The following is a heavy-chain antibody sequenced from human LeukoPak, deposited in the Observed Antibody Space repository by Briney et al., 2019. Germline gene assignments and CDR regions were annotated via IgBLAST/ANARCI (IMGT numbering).Heavy chain of an antibody. V-gene: IGHV4-34*08. CDR1: GFTFSSYS. J-gene: IGHJ4*02. Sequence: GSLRLSCAASGFTFSSYSMNWVRQAPGKGLEWIGEINHSRSTNYNPSLKSRVTISVDTSKNQFSLKLRSVTAADTAVYYCANSPLEWLPIPDYWGQGTLVTVSS. CDR3: ANSPLEWLPIPDY. D-gene: IGHD3-3*01. CDR2: INHSRST.